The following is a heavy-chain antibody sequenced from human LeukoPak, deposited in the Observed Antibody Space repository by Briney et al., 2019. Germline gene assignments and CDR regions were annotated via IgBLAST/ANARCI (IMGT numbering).Heavy chain of an antibody. D-gene: IGHD3-22*01. J-gene: IGHJ3*02. CDR2: IIPIVGTA. V-gene: IGHV1-69*13. Sequence: SVKVSCKASGGTFSSYAISWVRQAPGQGLEWMGGIIPIVGTANSAQKFQGRVTITADESTSTAYMELSSLRSEDTAVYYCARDRHYYDSSGYSGDAFDIWGQGTMVTVSS. CDR1: GGTFSSYA. CDR3: ARDRHYYDSSGYSGDAFDI.